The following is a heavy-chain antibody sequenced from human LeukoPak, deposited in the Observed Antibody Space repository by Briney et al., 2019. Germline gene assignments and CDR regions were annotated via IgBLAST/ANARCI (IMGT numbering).Heavy chain of an antibody. V-gene: IGHV3-33*01. CDR1: GFTFSRYG. CDR2: IWSDDRNK. J-gene: IGHJ4*02. Sequence: PGGSLRLSCAASGFTFSRYGMHWVRQAPGKGLEWVALIWSDDRNKYYADSVKGQFTISRDNSKNTVYLQMNNLRAEDTAVYYCARDYGGDTGLDSWGQGTLVTVSS. D-gene: IGHD4-23*01. CDR3: ARDYGGDTGLDS.